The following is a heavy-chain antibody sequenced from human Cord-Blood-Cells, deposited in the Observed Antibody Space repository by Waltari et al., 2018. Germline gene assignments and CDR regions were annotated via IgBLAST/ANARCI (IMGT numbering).Heavy chain of an antibody. CDR2: INHSGST. CDR1: GGSFRGYY. D-gene: IGHD3-3*01. J-gene: IGHJ4*02. CDR3: AGNYDFWSGYYY. V-gene: IGHV4-34*01. Sequence: QVQLQPWGAGLLKPSETLSLTSAVSGGSFRGYYWSWIRQPPGKGLEWIGEINHSGSTNYNPSLKSRVTISVDTSKNQFSLKLSSVTAADTAVYYCAGNYDFWSGYYYWGQGTLVTVSS.